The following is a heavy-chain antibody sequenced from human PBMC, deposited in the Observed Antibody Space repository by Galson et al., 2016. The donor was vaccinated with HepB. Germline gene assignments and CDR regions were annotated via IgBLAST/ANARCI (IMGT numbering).Heavy chain of an antibody. CDR2: ISGGGTT. J-gene: IGHJ5*02. V-gene: IGHV3-23*01. D-gene: IGHD6-19*01. CDR1: GFSVSSSA. Sequence: SLRLSGASSGFSVSSSAMSWVRQAPGKGLEWVSSISGGGTTYYADSERGRFSISRDSSTNTVLVQMNSLRVEDTAVYYCARCSVYRSGWCNSSDPWGQGTPVTVSS. CDR3: ARCSVYRSGWCNSSDP.